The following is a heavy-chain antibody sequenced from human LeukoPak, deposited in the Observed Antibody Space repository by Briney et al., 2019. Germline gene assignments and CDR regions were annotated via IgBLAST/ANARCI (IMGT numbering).Heavy chain of an antibody. J-gene: IGHJ6*03. Sequence: GESLKISCKGSGYSFTSYWIGWVRQMPGKGLEWTGIIHPDDSDTKYSPSFQGQVTISADKSISTAYLQWSSLKASDTAMYYCARLAFCTNAVCFSNYYYSMDVWGRGTTVTVSS. V-gene: IGHV5-51*01. CDR2: IHPDDSDT. CDR1: GYSFTSYW. D-gene: IGHD2-8*01. CDR3: ARLAFCTNAVCFSNYYYSMDV.